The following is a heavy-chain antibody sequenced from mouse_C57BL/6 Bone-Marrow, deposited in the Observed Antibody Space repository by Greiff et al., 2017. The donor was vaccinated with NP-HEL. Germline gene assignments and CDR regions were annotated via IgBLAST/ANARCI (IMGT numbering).Heavy chain of an antibody. D-gene: IGHD2-4*01. CDR1: GYSFTSYY. CDR2: IYPGSGNT. J-gene: IGHJ3*01. CDR3: AVYYDYGGFAD. V-gene: IGHV1-66*01. Sequence: QVQLQQSGPELVKPGASVKISCKASGYSFTSYYIHWVKQRPGQGLEWIGWIYPGSGNTKYNEKFKGKATLTADTSSSTAYMQLSSLTSEDSAVYYCAVYYDYGGFADWGQGTLVTVSA.